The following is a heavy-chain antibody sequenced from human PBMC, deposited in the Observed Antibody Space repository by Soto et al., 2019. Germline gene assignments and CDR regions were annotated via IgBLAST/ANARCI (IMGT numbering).Heavy chain of an antibody. CDR1: GGTFSSYT. CDR3: ARDLAAAISWFDP. CDR2: IIPILGIA. J-gene: IGHJ5*02. D-gene: IGHD2-21*01. V-gene: IGHV1-69*08. Sequence: QVQLVQSGAEVKKPGSSVKVSCKASGGTFSSYTISWVRQAPGQGLEWMGRIIPILGIANYAQKFQGRVTITADKSTSTAYMELSSLRSEDTAVYYCARDLAAAISWFDPWGQGTLVTVSS.